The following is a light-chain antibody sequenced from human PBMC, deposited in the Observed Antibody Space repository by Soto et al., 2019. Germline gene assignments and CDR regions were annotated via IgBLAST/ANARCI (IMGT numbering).Light chain of an antibody. J-gene: IGKJ5*01. CDR3: QQYNNWPPVT. V-gene: IGKV3D-15*01. CDR2: GAS. CDR1: QSVYNN. Sequence: EIVMTQSPATLSVSPGERAALSGRASQSVYNNLAWYQQKPGQAPRLLIYGASSRATGIPDRFSGSGSGTDFTLTISRLEPEDFAVYYCQQYNNWPPVTFGQGTRLEIK.